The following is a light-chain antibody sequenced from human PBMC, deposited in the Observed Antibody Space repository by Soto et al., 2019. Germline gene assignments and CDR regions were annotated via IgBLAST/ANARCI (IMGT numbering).Light chain of an antibody. Sequence: DIQLTQSPSLLSASVGDRVTITCRASQGINSYLAWYQKKAGKAPQLLIYATSTLHTGVPSRFSGSGSGTEFTLTINSVQPEDFATYYCQRINNNLLFSFGPGTTVDLK. CDR1: QGINSY. V-gene: IGKV1-9*01. CDR2: ATS. J-gene: IGKJ3*01. CDR3: QRINNNLLFS.